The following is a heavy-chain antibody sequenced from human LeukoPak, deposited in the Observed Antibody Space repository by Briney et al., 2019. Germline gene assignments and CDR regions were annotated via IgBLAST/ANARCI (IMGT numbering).Heavy chain of an antibody. CDR3: ARYWNYGAPQYYFDY. CDR2: IYYSGSP. Sequence: PSETLSLTCTVSGGSISPYYWSWIRQPPGKGLEWMGYIYYSGSPKYNPSLKSRVTISVDTSKNQFSLKLSSVTAADTAVYYCARYWNYGAPQYYFDYWGQGTLVTVP. V-gene: IGHV4-59*01. J-gene: IGHJ4*02. CDR1: GGSISPYY. D-gene: IGHD1-7*01.